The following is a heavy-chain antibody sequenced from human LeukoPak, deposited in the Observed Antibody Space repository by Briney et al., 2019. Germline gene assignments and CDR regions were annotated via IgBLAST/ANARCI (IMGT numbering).Heavy chain of an antibody. D-gene: IGHD1-26*01. Sequence: GGSLGLSCAASGLTVSSNYMSWVRQAPGKGLEWVSIIYSGGSTFYADSVKGRFTISRDNSKNTLYLQMNSPRAEDTAVYYCARGGSYLSAFDIWGQGTMVTVPS. CDR3: ARGGSYLSAFDI. CDR2: IYSGGST. V-gene: IGHV3-53*01. CDR1: GLTVSSNY. J-gene: IGHJ3*02.